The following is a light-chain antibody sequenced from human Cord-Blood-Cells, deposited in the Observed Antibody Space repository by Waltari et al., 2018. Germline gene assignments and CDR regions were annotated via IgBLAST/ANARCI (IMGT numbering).Light chain of an antibody. CDR1: QSVSSSY. V-gene: IGKV3-20*01. CDR2: GAS. J-gene: IGKJ3*01. CDR3: QQYGSSVFT. Sequence: EMVLTQSPGTLSLSPGESATLSCRASQSVSSSYLAWYQQQPGQAPRLLIYGASSRATGIPDRFSGSGSETDFTLTISRLEPEDFAVYDCQQYGSSVFTFGPGTKVDIK.